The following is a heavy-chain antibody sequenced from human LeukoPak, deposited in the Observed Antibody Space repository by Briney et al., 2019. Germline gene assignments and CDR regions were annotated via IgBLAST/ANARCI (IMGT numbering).Heavy chain of an antibody. J-gene: IGHJ6*02. V-gene: IGHV1-8*01. Sequence: ASVKVSCKASGYTFTSYDINWVRQAPGQGLEWMGWMSPNSFNTGYAQKLQGRVTTTTNTSITTAYMELSSLRSEDTSVYDCARGGAVTMGYYVMDVWGQGTTVTVS. CDR3: ARGGAVTMGYYVMDV. CDR1: GYTFTSYD. D-gene: IGHD4-17*01. CDR2: MSPNSFNT.